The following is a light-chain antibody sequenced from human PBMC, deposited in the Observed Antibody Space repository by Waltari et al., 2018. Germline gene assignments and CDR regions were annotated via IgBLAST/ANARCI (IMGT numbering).Light chain of an antibody. J-gene: IGKJ1*01. Sequence: RASQSVGSSSLAGYQQYPAQAPRLVIYRASRRATGIQDSFSGSGSGTDFSLSISRLEPEDFAEYYCQLHCTLPATFGQGTKVEIK. V-gene: IGKV3-20*01. CDR1: QSVGSSS. CDR2: RAS. CDR3: QLHCTLPAT.